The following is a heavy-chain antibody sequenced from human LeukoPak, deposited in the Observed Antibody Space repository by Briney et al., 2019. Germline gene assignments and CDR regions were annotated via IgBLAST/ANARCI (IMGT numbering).Heavy chain of an antibody. Sequence: GASVKVSCKASGYTCTSYYMDWVRQAPGQGLEWMGIINPSGGSTSYAQKFQGRVTMTRDTSTGTVNMELSSLRSEDTAVYYCARGYSGSFQWDAFDIWGQGTMVTVSS. CDR2: INPSGGST. CDR1: GYTCTSYY. CDR3: ARGYSGSFQWDAFDI. D-gene: IGHD1-26*01. V-gene: IGHV1-46*01. J-gene: IGHJ3*02.